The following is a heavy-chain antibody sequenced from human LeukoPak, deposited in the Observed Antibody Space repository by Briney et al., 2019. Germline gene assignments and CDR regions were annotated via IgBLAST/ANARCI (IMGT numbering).Heavy chain of an antibody. D-gene: IGHD3-16*02. J-gene: IGHJ4*02. CDR1: GGSISSYY. CDR2: IYYSGST. CDR3: ARPYGYDYVWGSYRFDY. Sequence: SETLSLTCTVSGGSISSYYWGWIRQPPGKGLEWIGSIYYSGSTYYNPSLKSRVTISVDTSKNQFSLKLSSVTAADTAVYYCARPYGYDYVWGSYRFDYWGQGTLVTVSS. V-gene: IGHV4-39*01.